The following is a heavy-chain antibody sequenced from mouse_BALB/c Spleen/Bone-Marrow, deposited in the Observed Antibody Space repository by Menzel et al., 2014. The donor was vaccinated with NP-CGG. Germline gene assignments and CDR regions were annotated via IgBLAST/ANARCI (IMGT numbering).Heavy chain of an antibody. Sequence: EVQLVESGPEPVKPGASVKMSCKASGYTFTDYHMKWVKQSHGKSREWIGEINPNNGDTFYNQKYKGKATLTVDKSSSTAYMQLNSLTSEDSAVYYCARRQEDYYAWFAYWGQGTLVTVSA. CDR1: GYTFTDYH. V-gene: IGHV1-18*01. D-gene: IGHD1-1*01. J-gene: IGHJ3*01. CDR3: ARRQEDYYAWFAY. CDR2: INPNNGDT.